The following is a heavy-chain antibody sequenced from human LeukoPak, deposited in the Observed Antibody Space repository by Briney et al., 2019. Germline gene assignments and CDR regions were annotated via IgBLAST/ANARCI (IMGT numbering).Heavy chain of an antibody. CDR3: IRVPY. V-gene: IGHV3-74*01. CDR1: GFTFSKYY. J-gene: IGHJ4*02. CDR2: ISSDGTNT. Sequence: GGSLRLSCAVSGFTFSKYYMHWVRQAPGKGLVWVSRISSDGTNTNYADSVKGRFTISRDNAKNTLYLQMNSLRAEDTAVYYCIRVPYWGQGALVTVPS.